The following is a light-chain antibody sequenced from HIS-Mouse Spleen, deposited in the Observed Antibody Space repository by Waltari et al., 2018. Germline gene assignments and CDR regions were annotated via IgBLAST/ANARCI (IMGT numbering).Light chain of an antibody. CDR1: QGISSY. CDR3: QQYYSYPYT. CDR2: AAS. V-gene: IGKV1-8*01. Sequence: AIRMTQSPSSFSASTGDRVTITCRASQGISSYLAWYQQKPGKAPKLLIYAASTLQSGVPSRFSGSGSRTDFTLTISCLQSEDFATYYCQQYYSYPYTFGQGTKLEIK. J-gene: IGKJ2*01.